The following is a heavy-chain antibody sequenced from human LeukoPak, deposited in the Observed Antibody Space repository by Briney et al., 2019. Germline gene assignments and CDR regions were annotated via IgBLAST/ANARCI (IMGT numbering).Heavy chain of an antibody. D-gene: IGHD6-13*01. CDR3: ARGGRSSSWYVPGYYYYYMDV. V-gene: IGHV3-53*01. CDR1: GFTVSSNY. Sequence: GGSLRLSCAASGFTVSSNYMSWVRQAPGKGLEWVSVIYSGGSTYYADSVKGRFTISRDNSKNTLYLQMNSLRAEDTAVYYCARGGRSSSWYVPGYYYYYMDVWGKGTTVTISS. J-gene: IGHJ6*03. CDR2: IYSGGST.